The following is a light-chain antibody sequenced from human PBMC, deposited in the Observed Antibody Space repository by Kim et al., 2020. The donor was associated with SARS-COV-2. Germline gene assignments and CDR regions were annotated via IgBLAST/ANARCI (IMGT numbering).Light chain of an antibody. Sequence: SPGERATLSCRASQSVSSNLAWYHQKPGQAPRLLIYGASTRATGIPARFSGSGSGTEFTLTISSLQSDDFGVYYCQQYNNWPPWTFGQGTKVEIK. CDR2: GAS. V-gene: IGKV3-15*01. CDR1: QSVSSN. CDR3: QQYNNWPPWT. J-gene: IGKJ1*01.